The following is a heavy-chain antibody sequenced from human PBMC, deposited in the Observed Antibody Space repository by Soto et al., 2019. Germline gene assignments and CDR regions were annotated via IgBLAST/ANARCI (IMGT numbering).Heavy chain of an antibody. CDR3: AKWAGGFDY. CDR1: GFTFSSYG. V-gene: IGHV3-30*18. J-gene: IGHJ4*02. CDR2: ISYDGSYK. Sequence: VQLVESGGGVVQPGRSLRLSCASSGFTFSSYGMHWVRQAPGKGLEWVAVISYDGSYKYYADSVKGRFTISRDNSKNTLYLQMNSLRAEDTALYYCAKWAGGFDYWGQGTLVTVSS.